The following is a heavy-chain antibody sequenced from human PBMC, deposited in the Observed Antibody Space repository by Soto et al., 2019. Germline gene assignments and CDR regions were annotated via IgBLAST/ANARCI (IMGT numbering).Heavy chain of an antibody. J-gene: IGHJ5*02. V-gene: IGHV2-5*01. D-gene: IGHD3-10*01. Sequence: QITLKESGPTLVKPTQTLTLTCTLSGFSLSTSGVGVGWIRQPPGKALEWLALIYWNDDKRYSPALKSRLNITKDTSKNQVVLTMTNMDPVDTATYYCALGVVGFDPWGQGTLVTVSS. CDR1: GFSLSTSGVG. CDR3: ALGVVGFDP. CDR2: IYWNDDK.